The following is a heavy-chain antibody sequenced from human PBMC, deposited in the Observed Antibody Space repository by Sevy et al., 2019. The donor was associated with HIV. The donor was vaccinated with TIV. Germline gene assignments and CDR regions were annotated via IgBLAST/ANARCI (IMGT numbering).Heavy chain of an antibody. CDR1: GFTLDDYA. D-gene: IGHD6-13*01. J-gene: IGHJ4*02. CDR3: AKDYYSSSWYSIDY. CDR2: ISWNGDNI. V-gene: IGHV3-9*03. Sequence: GGSLRLSCAASGFTLDDYAMHWVRQVPGKGLEWVSGISWNGDNIVYADSVKGRFTISRDNAKNSLYLQMNSLRPEDMALYYCAKDYYSSSWYSIDYWGQGTLVTVSS.